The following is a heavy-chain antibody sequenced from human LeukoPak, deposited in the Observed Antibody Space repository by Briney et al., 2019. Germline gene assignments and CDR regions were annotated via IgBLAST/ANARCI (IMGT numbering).Heavy chain of an antibody. CDR3: ARATYDSSAVDAFDI. CDR2: TNTAGNTI. Sequence: GGSLRLSCAASGFTFKDYFMSWIRQAPGKGLEWVAYTNTAGNTIYYADSMKGRFTISRDNAKNSLYLQMNTLRAEDTAVYYCARATYDSSAVDAFDIWGQGTMVTVSP. J-gene: IGHJ3*02. D-gene: IGHD3-22*01. V-gene: IGHV3-11*01. CDR1: GFTFKDYF.